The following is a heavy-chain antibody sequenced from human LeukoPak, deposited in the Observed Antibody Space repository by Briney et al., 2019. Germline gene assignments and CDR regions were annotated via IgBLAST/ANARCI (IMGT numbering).Heavy chain of an antibody. CDR2: ISSSSSYI. D-gene: IGHD3-22*01. CDR3: ARDASRAGGYYDY. Sequence: GGSLRLSCAASGFTFSSYAMSWVRQAPGKGLEWVSSISSSSSYIYYADSVKGRFTISRDNAKNSLYLQMNSLRAEDTAVYYCARDASRAGGYYDYWGQGTLVTVSS. V-gene: IGHV3-21*01. J-gene: IGHJ4*02. CDR1: GFTFSSYA.